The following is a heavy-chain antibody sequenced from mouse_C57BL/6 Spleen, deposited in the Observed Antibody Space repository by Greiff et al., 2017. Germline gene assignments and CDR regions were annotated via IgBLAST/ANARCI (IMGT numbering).Heavy chain of an antibody. D-gene: IGHD2-3*01. CDR2: IHPNSGST. CDR3: AIYDGYRYYYAMDY. Sequence: QVQLQQPGAELVKPGASVKLSCKASGYTFTSYWMHWVKQRPGQGLEWIGMIHPNSGSTNYNEKFKSKATLTVDKSSSAAYMQLSSLTSEDSAVYYCAIYDGYRYYYAMDYWGQGTSVTVSS. V-gene: IGHV1-64*01. J-gene: IGHJ4*01. CDR1: GYTFTSYW.